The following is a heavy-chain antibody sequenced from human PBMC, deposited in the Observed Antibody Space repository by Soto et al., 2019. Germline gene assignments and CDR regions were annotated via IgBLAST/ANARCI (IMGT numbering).Heavy chain of an antibody. D-gene: IGHD2-15*01. V-gene: IGHV4-59*08. CDR3: ARHDIVAAKAVFDY. CDR1: GGSISSYY. Sequence: SETLSLTCTVSGGSISSYYWSWIRQPPGKGLEWIGYVYYSGSTNYNPSLKSRVTLSVDTSKSQFSLKLSSVTAADTAVYYCARHDIVAAKAVFDYCGQGALVTVSS. J-gene: IGHJ4*02. CDR2: VYYSGST.